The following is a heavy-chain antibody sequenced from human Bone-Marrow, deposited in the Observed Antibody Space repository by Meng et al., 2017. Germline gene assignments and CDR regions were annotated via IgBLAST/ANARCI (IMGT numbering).Heavy chain of an antibody. CDR3: ARDEMITFGGVISRFGK. CDR1: GFTFSSYA. CDR2: ISSYGDTT. V-gene: IGHV3-64*01. D-gene: IGHD3-16*01. J-gene: IGHJ4*02. Sequence: GESLKISCAASGFTFSSYAMHWVRQAPGKGLEYVSGISSYGDTTYYGTSVKGRFTISRDDSKNTLYLQMNSLRAEDTAVYYCARDEMITFGGVISRFGKWGQGTLVTVSS.